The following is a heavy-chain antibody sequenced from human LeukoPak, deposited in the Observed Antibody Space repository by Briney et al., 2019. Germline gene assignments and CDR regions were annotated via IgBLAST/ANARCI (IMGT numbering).Heavy chain of an antibody. CDR3: ARQYCGGDCYNP. J-gene: IGHJ5*02. Sequence: ASVKVSCKASGYTFTTYYMHWVRQAPGQGRKWMGWINPSTGGTKYAENFQGRVTMTRDTSITTAYMELSRLTSDDTGVYYCARQYCGGDCYNPWGQGTLVIVAS. D-gene: IGHD2-21*02. CDR1: GYTFTTYY. V-gene: IGHV1-2*02. CDR2: INPSTGGT.